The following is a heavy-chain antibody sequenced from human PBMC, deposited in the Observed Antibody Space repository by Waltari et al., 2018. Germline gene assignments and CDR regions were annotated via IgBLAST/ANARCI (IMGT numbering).Heavy chain of an antibody. J-gene: IGHJ4*02. CDR3: ARRPFDY. CDR2: INHRGRT. Sequence: QVQLQQWGALLLKPSETLSLPCDVYGGSFSGYYWSWIRQPPGKGLEWIGEINHRGRTNYNPSLNSRVTMSLDTSKNQFSLKLSSVTAADTAVYYCARRPFDYWGQGTLVTVSS. V-gene: IGHV4-34*01. CDR1: GGSFSGYY.